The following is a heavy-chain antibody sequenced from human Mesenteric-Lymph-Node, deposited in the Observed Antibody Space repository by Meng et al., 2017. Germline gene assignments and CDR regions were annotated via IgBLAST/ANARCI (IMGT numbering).Heavy chain of an antibody. Sequence: SLKISCAASGFTFDDYAMHWVRQAPGKGLEWVSGISWNSGSIGYADSVKGRFTISRDNSKNTLYLQMNSLRAEDTAVYYCARETYTDYYDSSGYYDYWGQGTRVT. V-gene: IGHV3-9*01. CDR1: GFTFDDYA. CDR3: ARETYTDYYDSSGYYDY. CDR2: ISWNSGSI. D-gene: IGHD3-22*01. J-gene: IGHJ4*02.